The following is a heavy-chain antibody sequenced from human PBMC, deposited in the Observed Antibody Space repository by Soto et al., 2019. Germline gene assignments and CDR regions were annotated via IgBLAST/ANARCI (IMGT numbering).Heavy chain of an antibody. J-gene: IGHJ4*02. Sequence: ASVKVSCKTSGNPFTGHYIHWLRQAPGQGFEWLGYISNSGDTRYSQNFQGRVSMTRDTSITTAYMELRGLQSGDTAVYYCAAGGSWYAFWGQGTLVTVSS. CDR2: YISNSGDT. CDR1: GNPFTGHY. D-gene: IGHD6-13*01. V-gene: IGHV1-2*02. CDR3: AAGGSWYAF.